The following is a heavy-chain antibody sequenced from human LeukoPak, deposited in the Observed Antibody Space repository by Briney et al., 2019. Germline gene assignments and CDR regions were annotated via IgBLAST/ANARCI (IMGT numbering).Heavy chain of an antibody. CDR3: ARGSWNPFDY. CDR2: IIPIFGTA. J-gene: IGHJ4*02. V-gene: IGHV1-69*13. Sequence: PAASVTVSCKASGGTFSSYAISWVRQAPGQGLEWMGGIIPIFGTANYAQKFQGRVTITADESTSTAYMELSSLRSEDTAVYYCARGSWNPFDYWGQGTLVTVSS. CDR1: GGTFSSYA. D-gene: IGHD1-1*01.